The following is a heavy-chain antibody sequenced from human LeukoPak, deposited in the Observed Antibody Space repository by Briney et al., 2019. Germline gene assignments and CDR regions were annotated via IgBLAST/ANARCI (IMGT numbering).Heavy chain of an antibody. D-gene: IGHD2-15*01. V-gene: IGHV4-39*07. CDR2: IYYSGST. CDR3: ARDRNCSGGSCRWFDP. Sequence: SETLSLTCTVSGGSISSSSYYWGWIRQPPGKGLEWIGSIYYSGSTYYNPSLKSRVTISVDTSKNQFSLKLSSVTAADTAVYYCARDRNCSGGSCRWFDPWGQGTLVTVSS. CDR1: GGSISSSSYY. J-gene: IGHJ5*02.